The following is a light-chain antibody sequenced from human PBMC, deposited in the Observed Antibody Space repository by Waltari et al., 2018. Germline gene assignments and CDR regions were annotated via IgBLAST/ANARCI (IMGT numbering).Light chain of an antibody. CDR2: GKN. CDR3: NSRDSSGNHFWV. Sequence: SSELTQDPAVSVALGQTVRITCQGDSLRSYYASWYQQKPGQAPVLLIYGKNNRPSGIPDRFSGSSSGNTASLTITGAQAEDEADYYCNSRDSSGNHFWVFGGGTKLTVL. V-gene: IGLV3-19*01. CDR1: SLRSYY. J-gene: IGLJ3*02.